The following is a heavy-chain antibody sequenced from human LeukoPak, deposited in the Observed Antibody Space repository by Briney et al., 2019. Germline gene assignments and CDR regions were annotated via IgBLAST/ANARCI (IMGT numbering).Heavy chain of an antibody. CDR2: INPNSGGT. D-gene: IGHD4-23*01. Sequence: GAPVKVSCKASGYTFTGYYMHWVRQAPGQGLEWMGWINPNSGGTNYAHKFQGRVTMTRDTSISTAYMELSRLRSDDTAVYYCASAVTPWDAAFDLWGQGTMVTVSP. CDR1: GYTFTGYY. CDR3: ASAVTPWDAAFDL. V-gene: IGHV1-2*02. J-gene: IGHJ3*01.